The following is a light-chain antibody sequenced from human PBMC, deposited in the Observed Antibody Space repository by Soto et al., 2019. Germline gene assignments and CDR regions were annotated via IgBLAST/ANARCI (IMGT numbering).Light chain of an antibody. CDR2: LNSDGSH. Sequence: QSVLTQSPSASASLGASVKLTCTLSSGHSSYAIAWHQQQPEKGPRYLMKLNSDGSHSKGDGIPDRFSGSSSGAEPYLTISSLQSEDEADYYCQTWGTDIVVFGGGTKLTVL. J-gene: IGLJ2*01. V-gene: IGLV4-69*01. CDR1: SGHSSYA. CDR3: QTWGTDIVV.